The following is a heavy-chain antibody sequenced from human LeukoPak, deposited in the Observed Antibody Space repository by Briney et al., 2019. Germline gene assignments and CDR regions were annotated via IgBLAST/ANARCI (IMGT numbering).Heavy chain of an antibody. V-gene: IGHV3-20*04. CDR2: SNWNGGST. D-gene: IGHD2-21*01. Sequence: PGGSLRLSCAASGVTFDDYGMSWVRQAPGRGLEWVSGSNWNGGSTGYADSVKGRFTISRDNAKNSLYLQMNSLRAEDTALYYCARDRGDTYYFDYWGQGTLVTVSS. CDR3: ARDRGDTYYFDY. J-gene: IGHJ4*02. CDR1: GVTFDDYG.